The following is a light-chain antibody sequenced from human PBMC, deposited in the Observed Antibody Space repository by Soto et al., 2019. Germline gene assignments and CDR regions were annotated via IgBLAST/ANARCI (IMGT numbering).Light chain of an antibody. Sequence: ETVMTQSPATLSVSPGESATLSCRAGQSVSRNLAWYQQRPGQAPRLLIYDASSRATGIPARFTGSGSGTEFTLTITSLQSEDSAIYYCQHYYYWPPWTFGQGTKVEIK. V-gene: IGKV3-15*01. J-gene: IGKJ1*01. CDR3: QHYYYWPPWT. CDR2: DAS. CDR1: QSVSRN.